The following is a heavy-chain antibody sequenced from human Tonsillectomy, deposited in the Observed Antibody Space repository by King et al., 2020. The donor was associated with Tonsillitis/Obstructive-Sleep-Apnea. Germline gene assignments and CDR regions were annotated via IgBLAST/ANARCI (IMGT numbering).Heavy chain of an antibody. Sequence: VQLVESGGGVVQPGGSLRLSCAASGFTFDGYAMHWVRQAPGKGLEWVSVISGDGGSTYYADSVKGRFTISRDNSKNSLYLQMHSLRTEDTALYYCAKDMGYYYYYLDVWDQGTTVTVSS. CDR1: GFTFDGYA. CDR2: ISGDGGST. CDR3: AKDMGYYYYYLDV. V-gene: IGHV3-43*02. J-gene: IGHJ6*03.